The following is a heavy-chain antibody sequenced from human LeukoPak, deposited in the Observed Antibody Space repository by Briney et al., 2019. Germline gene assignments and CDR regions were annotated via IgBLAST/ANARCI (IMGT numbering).Heavy chain of an antibody. Sequence: GGPLRLSCAASGFTFSSYAMSWVRQAPGKGLEWVSAISGSGGSTYYADSVKGRFTISRDNSKNTLYLQMNSLRAEDTAVYYCAKVITMVRGVIIEDAFDIWGQGTMVTVSS. J-gene: IGHJ3*02. CDR1: GFTFSSYA. CDR3: AKVITMVRGVIIEDAFDI. CDR2: ISGSGGST. D-gene: IGHD3-10*01. V-gene: IGHV3-23*01.